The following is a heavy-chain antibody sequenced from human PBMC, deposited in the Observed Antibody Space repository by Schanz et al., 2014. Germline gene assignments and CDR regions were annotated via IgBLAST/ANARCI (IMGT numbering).Heavy chain of an antibody. CDR3: ARDHQWLARYYMDV. CDR1: GFTFSTYA. CDR2: INGNGGIT. V-gene: IGHV3-23*01. D-gene: IGHD6-19*01. J-gene: IGHJ6*03. Sequence: EVQLLESGGALVQPGGSLRLSCSASGFTFSTYAMSWVRQAPGKGLEWVSAINGNGGITYYADPVKGRFTISRDNPKKTLYLQMNSLRAEDTAVYYCARDHQWLARYYMDVWGKGTTVTVSS.